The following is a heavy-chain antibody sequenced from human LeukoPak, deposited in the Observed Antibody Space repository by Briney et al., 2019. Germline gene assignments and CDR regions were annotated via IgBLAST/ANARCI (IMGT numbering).Heavy chain of an antibody. CDR2: IIPIFGTA. CDR3: ARTPYGSGRRNAFDI. D-gene: IGHD3-10*01. Sequence: ASVKVSCKASGGTFSSYAISWVRQAPGQGLEWMGRIIPIFGTANYAQKFQARVTITTDESTSTAYMELNSLRSEDTAVYYCARTPYGSGRRNAFDIWGQGTMVTVSS. V-gene: IGHV1-69*05. CDR1: GGTFSSYA. J-gene: IGHJ3*02.